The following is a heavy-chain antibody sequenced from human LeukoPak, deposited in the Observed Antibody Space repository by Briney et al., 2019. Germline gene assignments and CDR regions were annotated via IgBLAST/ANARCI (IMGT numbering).Heavy chain of an antibody. J-gene: IGHJ6*02. CDR1: GFTFSSYS. D-gene: IGHD3-22*01. V-gene: IGHV3-21*01. CDR2: ISSSSSYI. Sequence: PGGSLRLSCAASGFTFSSYSMNWVRQAPGKGLEWVSSISSSSSYIYYADSVKGRFTISRDNAKNSLYLQMNSLRADDTAVYYCARDWDHYDSSGTTTYYYYGMDVWGQGTTVTVSS. CDR3: ARDWDHYDSSGTTTYYYYGMDV.